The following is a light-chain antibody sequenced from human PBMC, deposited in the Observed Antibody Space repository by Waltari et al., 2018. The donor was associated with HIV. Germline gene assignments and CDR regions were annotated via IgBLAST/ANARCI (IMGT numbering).Light chain of an antibody. J-gene: IGLJ3*02. Sequence: NFMLTQPHSVSESPGKTVTISCTRTSGSIASNHVQWYQRRPGSAPTPVIYKEHHILSWVPVRLSGSIDSSSNSASLTISGLNTEDEADYYCQSYDSTNWVFGGGTKLTVL. V-gene: IGLV6-57*03. CDR2: KEH. CDR3: QSYDSTNWV. CDR1: SGSIASNH.